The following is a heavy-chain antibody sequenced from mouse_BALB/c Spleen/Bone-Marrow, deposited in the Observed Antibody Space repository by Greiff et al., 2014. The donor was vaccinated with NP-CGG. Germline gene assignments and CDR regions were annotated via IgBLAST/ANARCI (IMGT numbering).Heavy chain of an antibody. CDR3: ARNGYYGWIAY. D-gene: IGHD2-3*01. CDR1: GFDISRYW. J-gene: IGHJ3*01. CDR2: INPDSRTI. Sequence: VQLKESXGGLVQPGGSLKLSCAASGFDISRYWMTWVRQAPGEGLEWIGEINPDSRTINYTPSLKDKFIISRDNAKNTLYLQMSKVRSEDTALYYCARNGYYGWIAYWGQGTLVTVSA. V-gene: IGHV4-1*02.